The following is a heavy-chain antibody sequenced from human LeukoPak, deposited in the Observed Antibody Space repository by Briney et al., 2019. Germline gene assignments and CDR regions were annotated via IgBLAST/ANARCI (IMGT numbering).Heavy chain of an antibody. CDR2: ISWNSGSI. V-gene: IGHV3-9*01. Sequence: SGGSLRLSCAASGFTFDDYAMHWVRNAPGKGLEWVSGISWNSGSIGYADSVKGRFTISRDNAKNSLYLQMNSLRDEDTAVYYCAQKGGADYWGQGTLVTVSS. J-gene: IGHJ4*02. D-gene: IGHD2-15*01. CDR1: GFTFDDYA. CDR3: AQKGGADY.